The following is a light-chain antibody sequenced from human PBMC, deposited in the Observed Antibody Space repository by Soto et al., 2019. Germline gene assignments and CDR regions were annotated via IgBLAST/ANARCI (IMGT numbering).Light chain of an antibody. Sequence: QSALTQPRSVFGSPGQSVTVSCTGNSSDVGGYNYVSWYQQYPGKAPKLMIYDVNKRPSGVPDRFSGSKSGNTASLTISGLQAEDEADYYCCSFAGTYTHYVFGTGTKVTVL. CDR2: DVN. V-gene: IGLV2-11*01. CDR3: CSFAGTYTHYV. CDR1: SSDVGGYNY. J-gene: IGLJ1*01.